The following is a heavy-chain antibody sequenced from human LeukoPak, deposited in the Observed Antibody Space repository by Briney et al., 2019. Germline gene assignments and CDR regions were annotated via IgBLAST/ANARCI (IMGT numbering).Heavy chain of an antibody. J-gene: IGHJ4*02. V-gene: IGHV1-2*02. CDR3: ARDGAGNDYDDSHLDY. CDR1: VYTFTGYY. D-gene: IGHD4-17*01. CDR2: INPNSGGT. Sequence: GASVKVSCKASVYTFTGYYMHWVRQAPGQGLEWMGWINPNSGGTNYAQKFQGRVTMTRDTSISTAYMDLSRLRSDDTAVYYCARDGAGNDYDDSHLDYWGQGTLVTVSS.